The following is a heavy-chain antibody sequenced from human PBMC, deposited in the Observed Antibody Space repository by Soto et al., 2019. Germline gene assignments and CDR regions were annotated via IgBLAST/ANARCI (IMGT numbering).Heavy chain of an antibody. D-gene: IGHD3-3*01. J-gene: IGHJ4*02. CDR3: ARGGVSTRTFDY. V-gene: IGHV5-51*01. CDR2: IYPSDSDT. Sequence: LGESLKISCKGSGYNFAGYWIAWVRQMPGKGLELMGIIYPSDSDTRYRPSFQGQVTISADKSISSAYLQWSSLRASDTAMHYCARGGVSTRTFDYWGQGTPVTVSS. CDR1: GYNFAGYW.